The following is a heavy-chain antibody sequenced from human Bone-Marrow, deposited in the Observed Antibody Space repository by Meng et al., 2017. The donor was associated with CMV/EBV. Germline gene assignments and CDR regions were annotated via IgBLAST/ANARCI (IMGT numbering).Heavy chain of an antibody. Sequence: GCHWSWIRHPRGEGEEWIGKVSDGGRITCYPSNKGRVAVSVDRSKDQLSLKLSSVTAADMAVYYCATRKTPTRGAVAGTRGSYWFDPWGQGTLVTVSS. D-gene: IGHD6-19*01. J-gene: IGHJ5*02. CDR3: ATRKTPTRGAVAGTRGSYWFDP. CDR1: GCH. CDR2: VSDGGRI. V-gene: IGHV4-34*01.